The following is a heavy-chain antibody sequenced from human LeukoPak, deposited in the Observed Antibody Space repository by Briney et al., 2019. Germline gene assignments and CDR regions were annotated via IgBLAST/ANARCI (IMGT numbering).Heavy chain of an antibody. Sequence: GGSLRLSCAASGFTFSDYYMSWIRQAPGKGLEWVSYISSSSTYTNYADSVKGRFTISRDSSKNTLDLQMNSLRAEDTAVYYCVRVGYTNYGIDYWGQGTLVTVSS. CDR3: VRVGYTNYGIDY. V-gene: IGHV3-11*06. J-gene: IGHJ4*02. CDR1: GFTFSDYY. D-gene: IGHD4-11*01. CDR2: ISSSSTYT.